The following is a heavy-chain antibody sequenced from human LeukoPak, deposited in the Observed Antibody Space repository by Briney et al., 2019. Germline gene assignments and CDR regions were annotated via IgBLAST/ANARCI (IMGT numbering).Heavy chain of an antibody. CDR2: IYATGST. Sequence: KASETLSLTCTVSGGSISSYYWSWIRQPPGKGLEWIGYIYATGSTNYSPSLKSRVTISVDTSKNQFSLNLRSVTAADTAVYYCARHGSVRSPLGPWGQGTLVTVSS. D-gene: IGHD3-10*01. V-gene: IGHV4-4*09. CDR1: GGSISSYY. CDR3: ARHGSVRSPLGP. J-gene: IGHJ5*02.